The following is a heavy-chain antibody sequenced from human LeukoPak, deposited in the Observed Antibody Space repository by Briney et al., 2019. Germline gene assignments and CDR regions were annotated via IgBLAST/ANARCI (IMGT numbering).Heavy chain of an antibody. CDR1: GFTFSSYS. CDR3: ARDNAATVNTEIDY. CDR2: ISSSSGYI. D-gene: IGHD4-11*01. J-gene: IGHJ4*02. V-gene: IGHV3-21*01. Sequence: PGGSLRLSCAASGFTFSSYSMNWVRQAPGKGLEWVSSISSSSGYIYYADSVKGRFTISRDNAKKSLYLQMNSLRAEDTAVYFCARDNAATVNTEIDYWGQGTLVTVSS.